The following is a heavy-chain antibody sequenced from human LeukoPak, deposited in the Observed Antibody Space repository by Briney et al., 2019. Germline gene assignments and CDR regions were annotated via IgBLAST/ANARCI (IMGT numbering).Heavy chain of an antibody. D-gene: IGHD2-2*02. V-gene: IGHV1-2*02. CDR1: GYTFTSYY. CDR2: ITPNSGGT. J-gene: IGHJ5*02. Sequence: GASVKVSCKASGYTFTSYYMHWVRQAPGQGLEWMGWITPNSGGTKYAQRLQGRVTMTRDTSISTAYMELSGLRSDDTAVYYCARGFRLSAIEDWFDPWGQGTLVTVSS. CDR3: ARGFRLSAIEDWFDP.